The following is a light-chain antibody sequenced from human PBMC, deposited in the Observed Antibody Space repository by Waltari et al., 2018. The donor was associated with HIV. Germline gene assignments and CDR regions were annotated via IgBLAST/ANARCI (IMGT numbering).Light chain of an antibody. CDR3: HQSKTFPLD. V-gene: IGKV1-12*01. J-gene: IGKJ2*01. Sequence: DIQMTQSPSSVSAFVGDRVTITCRASQDIARWLAWYQQKPGKAPKLLIYAASSLHSGVPSRFSGNGSGTDFTLTISSLQPADSATYYCHQSKTFPLDFGQGSKLEI. CDR1: QDIARW. CDR2: AAS.